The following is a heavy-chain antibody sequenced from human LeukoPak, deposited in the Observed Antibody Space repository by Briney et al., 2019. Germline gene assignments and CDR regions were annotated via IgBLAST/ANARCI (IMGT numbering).Heavy chain of an antibody. CDR2: ISSSGSTI. J-gene: IGHJ6*02. CDR1: GFTFSDYY. CDR3: ARAVGYYDSSGPPHYGMDV. D-gene: IGHD3-22*01. V-gene: IGHV3-11*01. Sequence: GGSLRLSCAASGFTFSDYYMSWIRQAPGKGLEWVSYISSSGSTIYYADSVKGRFTISRDNAKNSLYLQMNSLRAEDTAVYYCARAVGYYDSSGPPHYGMDVWGQGTTVTVSS.